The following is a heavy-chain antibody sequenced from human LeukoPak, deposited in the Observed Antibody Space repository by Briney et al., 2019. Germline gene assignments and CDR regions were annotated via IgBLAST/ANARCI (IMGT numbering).Heavy chain of an antibody. D-gene: IGHD6-19*01. CDR1: GFTFSSFC. CDR2: IRQDGSEK. V-gene: IGHV3-7*01. Sequence: GGSLRLSCVVSGFTFSSFCMSWVRQAPGKGLEWVANIRQDGSEKYYVDSVKGRFTISRDNAKNSLYLQMNSLRAEDTAVYYCARAPIAVAGLFYFDYWGQGSLVTVSS. CDR3: ARAPIAVAGLFYFDY. J-gene: IGHJ4*02.